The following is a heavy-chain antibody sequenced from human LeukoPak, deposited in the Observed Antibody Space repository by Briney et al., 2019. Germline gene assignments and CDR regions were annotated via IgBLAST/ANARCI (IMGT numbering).Heavy chain of an antibody. D-gene: IGHD3-10*01. Sequence: GGSLRLSCAASGFTFSSDAMSWVRQAPGKGLEWVSAVRGSGGSTHYADSVKGRFTISRDNSKKTLSPQMNTLRAEGTDLYYFAKDMIRRPRMEYWGQGTLVTVST. CDR2: VRGSGGST. J-gene: IGHJ4*02. CDR3: AKDMIRRPRMEY. V-gene: IGHV3-23*01. CDR1: GFTFSSDA.